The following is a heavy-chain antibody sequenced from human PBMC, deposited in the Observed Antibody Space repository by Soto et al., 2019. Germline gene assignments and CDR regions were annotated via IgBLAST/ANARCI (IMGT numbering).Heavy chain of an antibody. D-gene: IGHD6-19*01. CDR3: ARERGAVACPNDYYMDV. V-gene: IGHV3-7*01. J-gene: IGHJ6*03. Sequence: EVQLVESGGGLVQPGGSLRLSCAASGFTFSSYWMSWVRQAPGKGLEWVANIKQDGSEKYYVDSVKGRFTISRDNAKNSLYLQMNSLRAEDTAVYYCARERGAVACPNDYYMDVWGKGTTVTVSS. CDR2: IKQDGSEK. CDR1: GFTFSSYW.